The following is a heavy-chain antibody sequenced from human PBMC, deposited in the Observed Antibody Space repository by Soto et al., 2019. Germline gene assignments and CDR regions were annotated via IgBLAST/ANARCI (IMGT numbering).Heavy chain of an antibody. CDR1: GYTFRSYG. J-gene: IGHJ6*02. V-gene: IGHV1-69*01. CDR2: SIPMYGTA. CDR3: ARDGRGSGNFQYHYGMDV. D-gene: IGHD3-10*01. Sequence: QVQLVQSGAEVKKPGSSMKVSCKASGYTFRSYGISWVRQAPGQGLEWMGGSIPMYGTANYAQKFQVTVTITADQWTKTAYMELSGLRIEDTAVYYCARDGRGSGNFQYHYGMDVWGQGTTVTVSS.